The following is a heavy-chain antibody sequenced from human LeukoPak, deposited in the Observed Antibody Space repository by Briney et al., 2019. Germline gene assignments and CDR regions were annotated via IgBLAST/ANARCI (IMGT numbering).Heavy chain of an antibody. CDR3: ARGPRAAADDY. Sequence: ASVKVSCKASGYTFINFAINWGRQAPGQRPEWMGWINAGNGNTKYSQKFQGRVTITRDTSASTAYMELSSLTSGDTAVYYCARGPRAAADDYWGQGTLVAVSS. J-gene: IGHJ4*02. CDR1: GYTFINFA. V-gene: IGHV1-3*01. CDR2: INAGNGNT. D-gene: IGHD6-13*01.